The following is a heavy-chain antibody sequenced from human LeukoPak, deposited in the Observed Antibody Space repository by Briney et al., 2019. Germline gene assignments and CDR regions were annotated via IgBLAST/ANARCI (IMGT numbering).Heavy chain of an antibody. CDR1: GGSISSFY. J-gene: IGHJ5*02. CDR3: ARDSNGSGSYYEP. Sequence: SETLSLTCTVSGGSISSFYWSWIRQPAGKGLEWIGRIYSSVTTTYNPSLKSRITMSLDTSKNQFSLKLSSVTAADTAVYYCARDSNGSGSYYEPWGQGTLVTVSS. V-gene: IGHV4-4*07. D-gene: IGHD3-10*01. CDR2: IYSSVTT.